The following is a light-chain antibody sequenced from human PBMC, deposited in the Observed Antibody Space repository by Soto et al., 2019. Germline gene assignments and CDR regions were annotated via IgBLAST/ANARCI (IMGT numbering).Light chain of an antibody. V-gene: IGLV2-23*01. J-gene: IGLJ2*01. CDR2: EGT. CDR1: FNDVGGYNL. CDR3: CSYAGSSTLV. Sequence: QSALTQPASVSGSPGQSITISCTGTFNDVGGYNLVSWHQQHPGKAPKLMIYEGTKRPSGVSNRFSGSKSGNTASLTISGLQAEDEADYYCCSYAGSSTLVFGGGTKLTVL.